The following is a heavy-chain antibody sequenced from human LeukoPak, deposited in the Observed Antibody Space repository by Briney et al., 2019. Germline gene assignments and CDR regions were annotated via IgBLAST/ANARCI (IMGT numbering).Heavy chain of an antibody. CDR2: FDPEDGET. CDR1: GYTLTELS. D-gene: IGHD6-19*01. Sequence: GASVKVSCKVSGYTLTELSMHWVRQAPGKGLEGMGGFDPEDGETIYAQKFQGRGTMTEDTSTDTAYMELSSLRSEDTAVYYCARGPGIAVAGYFDYWGQGTLVTVSS. J-gene: IGHJ4*02. CDR3: ARGPGIAVAGYFDY. V-gene: IGHV1-24*01.